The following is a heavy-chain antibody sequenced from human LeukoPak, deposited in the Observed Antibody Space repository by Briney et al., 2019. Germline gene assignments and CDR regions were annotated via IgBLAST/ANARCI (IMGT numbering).Heavy chain of an antibody. J-gene: IGHJ4*02. D-gene: IGHD3-10*01. CDR1: GFTFSSYT. CDR2: ISSSSTYM. Sequence: NAGGSLRLSCTASGFTFSSYTMNWVRQAPGKGLEWVASISSSSTYMYNADSVKGRFTISRDNAKNSLYLQMNSLRAEDTAVYYCARGDYYGSRGDYWGQGTLVTVSS. V-gene: IGHV3-21*01. CDR3: ARGDYYGSRGDY.